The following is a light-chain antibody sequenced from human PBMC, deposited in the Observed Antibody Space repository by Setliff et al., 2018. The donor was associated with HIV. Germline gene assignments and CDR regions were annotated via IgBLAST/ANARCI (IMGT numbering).Light chain of an antibody. J-gene: IGLJ1*01. CDR2: EVT. CDR1: SSDVGGYSL. Sequence: SVLTQPASMSGSPGQSITISCTGTSSDVGGYSLVSWYQQHPGKAPKLIIYEVTNRASGVSNRFSGSKSGNTASLTISGLQAEDEADYYCSSYAITNTPPFGTGTKVTVL. V-gene: IGLV2-14*03. CDR3: SSYAITNTPP.